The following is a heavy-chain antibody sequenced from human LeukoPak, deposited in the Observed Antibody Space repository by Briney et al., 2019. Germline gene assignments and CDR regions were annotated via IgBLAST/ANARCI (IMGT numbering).Heavy chain of an antibody. J-gene: IGHJ6*03. D-gene: IGHD1-14*01. Sequence: ASVKVSCKASGYTFTGHYMHWVRQAPGQGLEWMGWINPNSGGTNYAQKFQGRVTMTRDTSISTAYMELNRLRSDDTAVYYCAKGNRPGSYMDVWGKGTTVTVSS. CDR1: GYTFTGHY. V-gene: IGHV1-2*02. CDR3: AKGNRPGSYMDV. CDR2: INPNSGGT.